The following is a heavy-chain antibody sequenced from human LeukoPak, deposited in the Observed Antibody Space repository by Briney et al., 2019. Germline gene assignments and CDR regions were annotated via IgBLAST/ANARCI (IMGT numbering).Heavy chain of an antibody. CDR3: ARRGIAAYCGGDCPPGAFDI. Sequence: GESLKISCKGSGYSFTSYWIGWVRQMPGKGLEWMGIINPGDSDTRYSPSFQGQVTISADKSISTAYLQWSSLKASDTAMYYCARRGIAAYCGGDCPPGAFDIWGQGTMVTVSS. D-gene: IGHD2-21*01. CDR1: GYSFTSYW. J-gene: IGHJ3*02. CDR2: INPGDSDT. V-gene: IGHV5-51*01.